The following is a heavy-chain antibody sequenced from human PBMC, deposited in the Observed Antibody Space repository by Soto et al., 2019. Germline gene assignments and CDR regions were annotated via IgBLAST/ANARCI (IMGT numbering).Heavy chain of an antibody. CDR1: GFTFSDYY. CDR3: ARHPERIAQIGWFDP. V-gene: IGHV3-11*06. J-gene: IGHJ5*02. Sequence: PGGSLRLSCAASGFTFSDYYMSWIRQAPGKGLEWISCISSSSGYTNYADSVKGRFTISRDNAKNSLYLQMNSLRAEDTAVYYCARHPERIAQIGWFDPWGQRTLVTVSS. CDR2: ISSSSGYT. D-gene: IGHD6-13*01.